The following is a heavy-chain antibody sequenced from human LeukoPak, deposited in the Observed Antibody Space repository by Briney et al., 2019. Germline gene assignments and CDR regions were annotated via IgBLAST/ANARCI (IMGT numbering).Heavy chain of an antibody. V-gene: IGHV3-33*01. CDR1: GFSFSNYV. Sequence: GKSLRLSCAASGFSFSNYVIQWVRQAPGKGLEWVAVTWSDGSDKYYADSVKGRFSISRDNSKNTLYLRMNSLRAEDTALYFCARAQSATLSYYFDLWGQGTLVTVSS. CDR3: ARAQSATLSYYFDL. CDR2: TWSDGSDK. D-gene: IGHD3-22*01. J-gene: IGHJ5*02.